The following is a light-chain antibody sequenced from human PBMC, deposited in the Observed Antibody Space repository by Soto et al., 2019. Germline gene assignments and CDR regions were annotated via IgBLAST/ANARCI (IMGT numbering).Light chain of an antibody. Sequence: QSALTQPRSVSGSHGQSVTISCTGTSSDVGGYNYVSWYQQHPGKAPKLMIYDVSKRPSGVPDRFSGSKSGNTASLTISGRQAEDEADYYCCSYAGSYTWVFGGGTKLTVL. CDR1: SSDVGGYNY. CDR3: CSYAGSYTWV. V-gene: IGLV2-11*01. CDR2: DVS. J-gene: IGLJ3*02.